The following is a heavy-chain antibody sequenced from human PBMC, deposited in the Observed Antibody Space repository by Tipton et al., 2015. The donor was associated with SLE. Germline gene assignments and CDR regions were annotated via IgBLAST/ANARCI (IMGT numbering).Heavy chain of an antibody. V-gene: IGHV4-59*01. CDR1: GGSISGYY. J-gene: IGHJ4*02. Sequence: TLSLTCTVSGGSISGYYWSWIRQPPGKGLGWIGYISYSGSTNYNPSLKSRVTISVDPSKNHFSLKLSSVTAADTAVYFCARDSPTGEWDYWGQGTLVTVSS. D-gene: IGHD7-27*01. CDR3: ARDSPTGEWDY. CDR2: ISYSGST.